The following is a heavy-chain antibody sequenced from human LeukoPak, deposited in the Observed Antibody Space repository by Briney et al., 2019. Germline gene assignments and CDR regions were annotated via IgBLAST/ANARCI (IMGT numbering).Heavy chain of an antibody. J-gene: IGHJ4*02. CDR2: TYSGGST. CDR3: ARDRSARWLQLDY. V-gene: IGHV3-53*01. D-gene: IGHD5-24*01. Sequence: GSLRLSCAASGFTVSDNYMSWVRQAPGKGLEWVSGTYSGGSTYYADSVKGRFTVSRDNSKNTLYLQMNSLRAEDTAVYYCARDRSARWLQLDYWGQGTLVTVSS. CDR1: GFTVSDNY.